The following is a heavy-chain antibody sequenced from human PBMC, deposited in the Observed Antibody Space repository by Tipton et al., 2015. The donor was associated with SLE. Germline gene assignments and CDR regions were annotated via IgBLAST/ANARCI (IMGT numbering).Heavy chain of an antibody. CDR3: AKGRQWLVPTYWYFDL. CDR2: IYYSGST. CDR1: GGSISSGSYY. J-gene: IGHJ2*01. D-gene: IGHD6-19*01. Sequence: TLSLTCTVSGGSISSGSYYWGWIRQPPGKGLEWIGSIYYSGSTYYNPSLKSRVTISVDTSKNQFSLRLSSVTAADTAVYYCAKGRQWLVPTYWYFDLWGRGTLVTVSS. V-gene: IGHV4-39*01.